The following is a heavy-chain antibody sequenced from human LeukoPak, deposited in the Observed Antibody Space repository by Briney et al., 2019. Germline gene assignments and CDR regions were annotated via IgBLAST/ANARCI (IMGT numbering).Heavy chain of an antibody. D-gene: IGHD3-3*01. Sequence: PGGSLRLSCAASGVSFYDYSMHSVPQAPGKGLEWVSLISGDGGSTYYADSVKGRFTISRDNSKNSLYLQMNSLRTEDTALYYCAKGGQDFWSGYYLDYWGQGTLVTVSS. CDR2: ISGDGGST. J-gene: IGHJ4*02. CDR1: GVSFYDYS. CDR3: AKGGQDFWSGYYLDY. V-gene: IGHV3-43*02.